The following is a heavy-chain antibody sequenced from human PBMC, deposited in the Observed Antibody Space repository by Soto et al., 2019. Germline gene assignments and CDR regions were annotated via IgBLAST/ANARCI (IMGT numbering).Heavy chain of an antibody. CDR3: ASQGRRDGYSAGY. CDR1: GGTFSSYT. V-gene: IGHV1-69*02. J-gene: IGHJ4*02. D-gene: IGHD5-18*01. CDR2: IIPILGIA. Sequence: QVQLVQSGAEVKKPGSSVKVSCKASGGTFSSYTISWVRQAPGQGLEWMGRIIPILGIANYAQKFEGRVTITADKSTSKAYMELSSLRSEDTAVYYCASQGRRDGYSAGYWGEGTLVTVSS.